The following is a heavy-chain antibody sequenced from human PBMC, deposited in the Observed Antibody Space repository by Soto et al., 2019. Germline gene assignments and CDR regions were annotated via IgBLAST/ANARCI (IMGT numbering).Heavy chain of an antibody. Sequence: GSGPTLVNPTQTLTLTCTFSGFSFTTTGMCVSWIRQPPGKALEWLALIEWNDDKYYSASLKTRLTISKDTFENQVVLTMTSLDPVDTATYYCARSIRGPRRYYGMDVWGQGTTVTVSS. J-gene: IGHJ6*02. D-gene: IGHD3-10*01. V-gene: IGHV2-70*13. CDR3: ARSIRGPRRYYGMDV. CDR1: GFSFTTTGMC. CDR2: IEWNDDK.